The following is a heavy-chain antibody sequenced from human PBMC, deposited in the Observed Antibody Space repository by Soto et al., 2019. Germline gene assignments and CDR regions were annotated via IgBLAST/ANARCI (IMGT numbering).Heavy chain of an antibody. CDR3: AKASSGFLYYYYGMDV. CDR2: ISYDGSNK. J-gene: IGHJ6*02. V-gene: IGHV3-30*18. CDR1: GFTFSSYG. Sequence: QVQLVESGGGVVQPGRSLRLSCAASGFTFSSYGMHWVRQAPGKGLEWVAVISYDGSNKYYADSVKGRFTISRDNSKNTLYLQMNSLRAEDTAVYYCAKASSGFLYYYYGMDVWGQGTTVTVSS. D-gene: IGHD3-22*01.